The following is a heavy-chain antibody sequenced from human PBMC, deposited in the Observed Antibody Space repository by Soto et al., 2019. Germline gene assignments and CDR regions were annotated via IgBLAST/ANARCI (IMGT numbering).Heavy chain of an antibody. D-gene: IGHD1-26*01. CDR3: ARHVGFYWYFDL. V-gene: IGHV3-66*04. J-gene: IGHJ2*01. Sequence: EVQLVESGGDLVQPGRSLRLSCAASGLTVSSTYMGWVRQAPGEGLEWVSSIYSDGNTYYADSVRGRFTIYTDNSKDTLYLQMNSLRVDDTAMYYCARHVGFYWYFDLWGRGTLVTVSS. CDR2: IYSDGNT. CDR1: GLTVSSTY.